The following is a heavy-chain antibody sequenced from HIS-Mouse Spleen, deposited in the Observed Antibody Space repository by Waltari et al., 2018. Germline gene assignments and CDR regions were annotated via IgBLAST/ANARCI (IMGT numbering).Heavy chain of an antibody. CDR1: GGSISSSSYY. V-gene: IGHV4-39*07. Sequence: QLQLQESGPGLVKPSETLSLTCTVSGGSISSSSYYWGWIRQPPGKGLEWIWSIHYSGSTYYYPSLKSRVTISVDPSKHQFSLKLSSVTAADTAVYYCAREIPYSSSWYDWYFDLWGRGTLVTVSS. D-gene: IGHD6-13*01. CDR2: IHYSGST. CDR3: AREIPYSSSWYDWYFDL. J-gene: IGHJ2*01.